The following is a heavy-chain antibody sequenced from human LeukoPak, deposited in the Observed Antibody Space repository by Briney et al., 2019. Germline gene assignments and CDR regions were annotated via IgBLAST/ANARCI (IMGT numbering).Heavy chain of an antibody. D-gene: IGHD3-3*01. CDR2: IYPDDSFT. CDR3: ASRGGDRYLSGGVCLVFGF. Sequence: GESLKISCQASGYDFTRSWIGWVRQLPGKGLEWMGVIYPDDSFTNYSPSFKGQITITADKSNRTTYLQWTSLKDTDTGTYYCASRGGDRYLSGGVCLVFGFRGQG. V-gene: IGHV5-51*01. CDR1: GYDFTRSW. J-gene: IGHJ1*01.